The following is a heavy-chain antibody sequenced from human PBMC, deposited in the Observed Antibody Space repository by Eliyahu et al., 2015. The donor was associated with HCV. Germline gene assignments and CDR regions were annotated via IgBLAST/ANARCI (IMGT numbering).Heavy chain of an antibody. Sequence: KKPGSSVKVSCKASGGTFSSYAISWVRQAPGQGLEWMGGIIPIFGTANYAQKFQGRATITADESTSTAYMELSSLRSEDTAVYYCASVRDTAMVYYYYGMDVWGQGTTVTVSS. CDR2: IIPIFGTA. J-gene: IGHJ6*02. CDR3: ASVRDTAMVYYYYGMDV. V-gene: IGHV1-69*01. CDR1: GGTFSSYA. D-gene: IGHD5-18*01.